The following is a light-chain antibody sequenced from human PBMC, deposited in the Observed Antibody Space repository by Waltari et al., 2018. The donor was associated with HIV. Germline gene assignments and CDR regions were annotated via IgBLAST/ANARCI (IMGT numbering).Light chain of an antibody. V-gene: IGLV1-44*01. Sequence: QSVLTQPPSASGTPGQRVTISCSGTRSNIGTNTVNWYQIIPGTAPKLLIYNDKQRPSGVPDRFSGSRAVTSASLAINGLQSEDDADYYCAAWDDRLDGQGVFGGGTTLTVL. J-gene: IGLJ3*02. CDR3: AAWDDRLDGQGV. CDR2: NDK. CDR1: RSNIGTNT.